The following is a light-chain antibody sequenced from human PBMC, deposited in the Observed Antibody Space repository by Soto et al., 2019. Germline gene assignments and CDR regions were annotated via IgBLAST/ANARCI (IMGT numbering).Light chain of an antibody. CDR2: GAS. CDR1: QVVSSNN. V-gene: IGKV3-20*01. J-gene: IGKJ3*01. Sequence: EIVLTQSPGTLSLSPGEGATLSCRASQVVSSNNVAWYQQKPGQAPRLLIFGASRRATGIPDRFSGSGSGTDFTFTINRLEPEDFAVYYCQQYDTSPSTFGPGTKVDIK. CDR3: QQYDTSPST.